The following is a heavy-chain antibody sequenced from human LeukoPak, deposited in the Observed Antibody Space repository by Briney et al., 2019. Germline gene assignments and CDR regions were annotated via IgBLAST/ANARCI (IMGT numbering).Heavy chain of an antibody. CDR2: INTDGTVT. J-gene: IGHJ4*02. V-gene: IGHV3-74*01. D-gene: IGHD6-19*01. Sequence: PGGSLRLSCAPPGFPSTKYWMLWVRQAPGKGLESVSRINTDGTVTTYADSVKGRFTVSRDNADNTMFLQMNSVRDEDTAVYYCATKQWLAPPPDSWGQGTPVTVSS. CDR1: GFPSTKYW. CDR3: ATKQWLAPPPDS.